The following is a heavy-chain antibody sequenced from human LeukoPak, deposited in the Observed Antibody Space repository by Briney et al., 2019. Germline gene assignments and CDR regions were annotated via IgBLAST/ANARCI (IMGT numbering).Heavy chain of an antibody. CDR3: ARGPYCSGSSCYSQYFDY. D-gene: IGHD2-15*01. CDR1: GYTFTTHG. V-gene: IGHV1-18*01. CDR2: ISAYNGNT. Sequence: ASVKVSCKASGYTFTTHGISWVRQAPGQGLEWMGWISAYNGNTKYAQKLQGRVSMTTDTSTSTAYMELRSLTSDDTAVYYCARGPYCSGSSCYSQYFDYWGQGTLVTVSS. J-gene: IGHJ4*02.